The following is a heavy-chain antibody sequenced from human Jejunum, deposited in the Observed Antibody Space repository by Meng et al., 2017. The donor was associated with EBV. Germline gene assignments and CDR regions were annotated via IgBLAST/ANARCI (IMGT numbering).Heavy chain of an antibody. CDR2: IHHSGST. CDR1: GGSISTDTW. Sequence: QVQLTESGPGLVKPSGTLSLTCAVSGGSISTDTWWSWVRQPPGKGLEYIGEIHHSGSTKYNPSLKSRVTISVDKSNNHFSLKLSSVTAADTAVYYCARDRGVEDYWGQGTLVTVSS. V-gene: IGHV4-4*02. CDR3: ARDRGVEDY. J-gene: IGHJ4*02. D-gene: IGHD5-24*01.